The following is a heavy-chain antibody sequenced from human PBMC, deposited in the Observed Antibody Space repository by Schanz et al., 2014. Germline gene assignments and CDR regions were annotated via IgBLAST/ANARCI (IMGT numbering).Heavy chain of an antibody. D-gene: IGHD3-9*01. CDR3: AKVDRTRYYAMDV. CDR1: GGTFSSYT. V-gene: IGHV1-46*01. Sequence: QVQLVQSGAEVKKPGVSVKVSCKASGGTFSSYTINWVRQAPGQGLEWMGIINPSGGSTSYAQKFQGRVTMTRDTSTSTVYMEVSGLRSEDTAVYYCAKVDRTRYYAMDVWGQGTTVTVSS. CDR2: INPSGGST. J-gene: IGHJ6*02.